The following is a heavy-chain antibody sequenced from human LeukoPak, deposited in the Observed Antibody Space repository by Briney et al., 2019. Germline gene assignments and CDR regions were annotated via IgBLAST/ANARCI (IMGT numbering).Heavy chain of an antibody. V-gene: IGHV3-15*01. Sequence: GGSLRLSCAASGFTFSYAWMTWVRQASGKGLEWVGRIKSKSDAEITDYAAPVKGRFTISRDESKNTLYLQMNSLKTEDTAVYYCATDPAYCGGDCPAYWGQGTLVTVSS. CDR2: IKSKSDAEIT. CDR1: GFTFSYAW. D-gene: IGHD2-21*02. CDR3: ATDPAYCGGDCPAY. J-gene: IGHJ4*02.